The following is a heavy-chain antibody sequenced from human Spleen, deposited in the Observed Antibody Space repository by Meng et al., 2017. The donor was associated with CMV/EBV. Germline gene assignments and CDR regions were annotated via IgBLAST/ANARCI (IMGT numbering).Heavy chain of an antibody. CDR3: ARAGWGGDCFDY. Sequence: SETLSLTCAVYGGSFSGYYWSWIRQPPGKGLEWIGEINHSGSTNYNPSLKSRVTISVDTSKNQFSLKLSSVTAADTAVYYCARAGWGGDCFDYWGQGTLVTVSS. CDR1: GGSFSGYY. D-gene: IGHD2-21*01. V-gene: IGHV4-34*01. CDR2: INHSGST. J-gene: IGHJ4*02.